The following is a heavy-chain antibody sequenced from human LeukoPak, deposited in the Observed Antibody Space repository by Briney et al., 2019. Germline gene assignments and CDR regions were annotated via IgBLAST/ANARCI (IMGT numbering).Heavy chain of an antibody. Sequence: GASVKVSCKASDYTFTSYGISWVRQAPGQGLEWMGWISPYSDNTNYAQNLQGRVTMTTDTSTSTAYMELRSLTSDDTAMYYCARGGPFSIAAARMYYFDYWGQGTLVTVSS. CDR3: ARGGPFSIAAARMYYFDY. J-gene: IGHJ4*02. V-gene: IGHV1-18*01. CDR1: DYTFTSYG. D-gene: IGHD6-13*01. CDR2: ISPYSDNT.